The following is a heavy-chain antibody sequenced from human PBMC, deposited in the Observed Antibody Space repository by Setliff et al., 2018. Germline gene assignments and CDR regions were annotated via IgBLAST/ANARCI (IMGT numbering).Heavy chain of an antibody. Sequence: SETLSLTCTVSGGSITSGSFYWSWIRQPAGKKLEWIGRIHASGSPDYNPSFKSRVTISRDTSTNQFSLKLGSVTAADTAVYYCARANKKLDYYYYYYMDVWGKGTTVTVSS. D-gene: IGHD1-1*01. CDR3: ARANKKLDYYYYYYMDV. CDR1: GGSITSGSFY. V-gene: IGHV4-61*02. CDR2: IHASGSP. J-gene: IGHJ6*03.